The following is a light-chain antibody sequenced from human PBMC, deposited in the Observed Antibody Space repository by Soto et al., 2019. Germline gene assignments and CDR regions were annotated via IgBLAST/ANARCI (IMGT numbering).Light chain of an antibody. CDR2: GAS. J-gene: IGKJ1*01. V-gene: IGKV3-20*01. CDR1: QSFNTTC. CDR3: QQYINLPWT. Sequence: LTRSPGTLPLSPGERSTLSGSSSQSFNTTCFAWLQHKPGQAPRLIIYGASRRASGVPDWSSGSGCRTDFTLTISRLEHEDFAVYYCQQYINLPWTFGQGTKVDIK.